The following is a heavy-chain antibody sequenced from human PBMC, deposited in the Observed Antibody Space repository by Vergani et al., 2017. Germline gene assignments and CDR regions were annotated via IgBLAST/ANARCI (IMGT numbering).Heavy chain of an antibody. CDR3: ARIKRAYDSSGYYLDY. V-gene: IGHV2-5*01. CDR2: IYWNDDK. CDR1: GFSLSTSGVG. Sequence: QITLKESGPTLVKPTQTLTLTCTFSGFSLSTSGVGVGWIRQPPGKALEWLALIYWNDDKRYSPSLKSRLTITKDTSKNQVVLTMTNMDPVDTATYYCARIKRAYDSSGYYLDYWGQGTLVTVSS. J-gene: IGHJ4*02. D-gene: IGHD3-22*01.